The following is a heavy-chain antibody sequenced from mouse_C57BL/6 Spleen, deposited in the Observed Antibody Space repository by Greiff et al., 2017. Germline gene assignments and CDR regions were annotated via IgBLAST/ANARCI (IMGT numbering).Heavy chain of an antibody. Sequence: EVMLVESGGGLVQPKGSLKLSCAASGFSFNTYAMNWVRQAPGKGLEWVARIRSKSNNYATYYAESVKDRFTISRDDSESMLYLQMNNLKTEATAMYYCVRHYAMDYWGQGTSVTVSS. V-gene: IGHV10-1*01. J-gene: IGHJ4*01. CDR3: VRHYAMDY. CDR1: GFSFNTYA. CDR2: IRSKSNNYAT.